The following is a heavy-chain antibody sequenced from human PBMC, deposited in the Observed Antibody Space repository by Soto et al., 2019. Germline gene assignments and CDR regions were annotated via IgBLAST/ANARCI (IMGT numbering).Heavy chain of an antibody. Sequence: ASVKVSCKASGYTFTGYYMHWVRQAPGQGLEWMGWISANNGDTNYAQKLQGRVTMTTDTSTSTAYMELRSLRSDDTAVYYCGRDSSGWYGLFDYWGQGTLVTVSS. CDR1: GYTFTGYY. D-gene: IGHD6-19*01. J-gene: IGHJ4*02. CDR3: GRDSSGWYGLFDY. V-gene: IGHV1-18*04. CDR2: ISANNGDT.